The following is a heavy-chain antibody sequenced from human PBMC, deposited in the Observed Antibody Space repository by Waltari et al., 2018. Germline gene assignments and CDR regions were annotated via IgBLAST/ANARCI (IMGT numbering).Heavy chain of an antibody. D-gene: IGHD2-8*01. V-gene: IGHV3-23*01. J-gene: IGHJ4*02. CDR1: GFTFSYYA. Sequence: EVQLLESGGGLIQPGGSLRLSCAASGFTFSYYAMSWVRQTPGKGLEWVSAISGSGCSTFYADSVKGRFTIFRDNSKNTLYLQMNSLRAEDTAVYYCARSSCSNGVCYYYFDYWGQGTLVTVSS. CDR2: ISGSGCST. CDR3: ARSSCSNGVCYYYFDY.